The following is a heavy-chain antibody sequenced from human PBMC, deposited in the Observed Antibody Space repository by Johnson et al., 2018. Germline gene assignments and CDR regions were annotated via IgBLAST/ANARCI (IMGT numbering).Heavy chain of an antibody. CDR2: ISWNRGSI. J-gene: IGHJ6*02. V-gene: IGHV3-9*01. CDR1: GFTFDDYA. CDR3: ARELVYRGSGRNGGGGMDG. Sequence: VQLVQSGGGVVQPGGSXRLSCAASGFTFDDYAMHRVRQAPGKGLEWVSGISWNRGSIGSADSVKGRFTIPRDNAKNSLYPQMNSLRAEETAVYYCARELVYRGSGRNGGGGMDGWGQGTTVTVSS. D-gene: IGHD3-10*01.